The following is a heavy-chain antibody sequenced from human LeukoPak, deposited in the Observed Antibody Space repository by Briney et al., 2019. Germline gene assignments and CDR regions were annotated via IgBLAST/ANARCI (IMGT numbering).Heavy chain of an antibody. V-gene: IGHV1-24*01. CDR3: ATLGRGIVVVFYGAFDI. CDR1: GYTLTELS. D-gene: IGHD3-22*01. J-gene: IGHJ3*02. Sequence: ASVKVPCKVSGYTLTELSMHWVRQAPGRGLEWMGGFDPEDGETIYAQKFQGRVTMTEDTSTDTAYMELSSLRSEDTAVYYCATLGRGIVVVFYGAFDIWGQGTMVTVSS. CDR2: FDPEDGET.